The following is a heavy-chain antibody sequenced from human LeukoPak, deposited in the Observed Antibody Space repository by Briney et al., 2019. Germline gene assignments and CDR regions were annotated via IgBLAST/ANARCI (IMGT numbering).Heavy chain of an antibody. J-gene: IGHJ4*02. D-gene: IGHD4-11*01. CDR2: ISFSSTII. CDR1: GFSFDTYS. CDR3: ARVPHDYSDYVAY. Sequence: GGSLRLSCAASGFSFDTYSMNWFRQAPGKGLEWVAYISFSSTIIFYADFVKGRFTISRDNAQNSLYLQMSSLRAEDTAVYFCARVPHDYSDYVAYWGQGTLVTVSS. V-gene: IGHV3-48*04.